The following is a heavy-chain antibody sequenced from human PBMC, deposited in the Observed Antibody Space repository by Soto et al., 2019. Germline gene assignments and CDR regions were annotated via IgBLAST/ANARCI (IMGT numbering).Heavy chain of an antibody. D-gene: IGHD3-10*01. CDR3: AKPGGSGGYYKGLDP. Sequence: GGSLRLSCAASGFAFSSYGMHWVRQAPGKGLEWVAVISYDGSNKYYADSVKGRFTISRDNSKNTLYLQMNSLRAEDTAVYYCAKPGGSGGYYKGLDPWGQGTLVTVSS. J-gene: IGHJ5*02. CDR1: GFAFSSYG. CDR2: ISYDGSNK. V-gene: IGHV3-30*18.